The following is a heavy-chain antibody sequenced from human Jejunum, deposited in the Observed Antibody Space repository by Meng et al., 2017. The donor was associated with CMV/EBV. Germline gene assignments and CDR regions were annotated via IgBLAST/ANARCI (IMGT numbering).Heavy chain of an antibody. J-gene: IGHJ4*02. CDR3: ARDEGGWLTAPDY. Sequence: QFDHSWAGVKKPGCSVKASCKALGGTCSSYTISWVRQAPGQGLEWMGRIIPILGIANYAQKFQGRVTITADKSTSTAYMELSSLRSEDTAVYYCARDEGGWLTAPDYWGQGTLVTVSS. V-gene: IGHV1-69*04. D-gene: IGHD5-24*01. CDR1: GGTCSSYT. CDR2: IIPILGIA.